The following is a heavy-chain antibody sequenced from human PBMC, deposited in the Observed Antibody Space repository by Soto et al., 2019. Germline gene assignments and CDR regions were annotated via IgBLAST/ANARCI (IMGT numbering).Heavy chain of an antibody. V-gene: IGHV3-21*01. CDR3: ARPLESMVANIDYYFDY. CDR2: ISSNSSYR. CDR1: GFTFSSSS. J-gene: IGHJ4*02. D-gene: IGHD5-12*01. Sequence: EVQLVESGGGLVKPGGSLRLSCAASGFTFSSSSMNWVRQAPGKGLEWVSCISSNSSYRYYADSVKGRFTISRDNAKNSLYLQMNSMGAEDTAVYYCARPLESMVANIDYYFDYWGQGTLVTVSS.